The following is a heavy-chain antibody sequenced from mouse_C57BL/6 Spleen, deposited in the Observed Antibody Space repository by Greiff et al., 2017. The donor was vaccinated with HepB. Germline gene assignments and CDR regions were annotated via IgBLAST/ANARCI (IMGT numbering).Heavy chain of an antibody. Sequence: QVQLQQPGAELVRPGSSVKLSCKASGYTFTSYWMHWVKQRPIQGLEWIGNIDPSDSETHYNQKFKDKATLTVDKSSSTAYMQLSSLTSEDSAVYYCARDLITAVVEGGYYFDYWGQGTTLTVSS. V-gene: IGHV1-52*01. CDR3: ARDLITAVVEGGYYFDY. CDR2: IDPSDSET. J-gene: IGHJ2*01. D-gene: IGHD1-1*01. CDR1: GYTFTSYW.